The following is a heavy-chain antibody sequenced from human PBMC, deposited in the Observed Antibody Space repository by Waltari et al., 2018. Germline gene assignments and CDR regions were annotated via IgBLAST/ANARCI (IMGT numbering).Heavy chain of an antibody. J-gene: IGHJ1*01. CDR2: IRGGGGST. D-gene: IGHD2-15*01. CDR1: GFTFSSYA. Sequence: EVQLLESGGGLVQPGGSLRLSCAASGFTFSSYAMSWVRQAPGKGLEWVSAIRGGGGSTYYADSVKGRFTISRDNSKNTLYLQMNSRRAEDTAVYYCAKPATSGYCSGGSCYPQYFQHWGQGTLVTVSS. CDR3: AKPATSGYCSGGSCYPQYFQH. V-gene: IGHV3-23*01.